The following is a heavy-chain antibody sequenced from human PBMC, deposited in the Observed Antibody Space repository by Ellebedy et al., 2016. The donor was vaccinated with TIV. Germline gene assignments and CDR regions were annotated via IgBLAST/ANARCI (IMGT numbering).Heavy chain of an antibody. D-gene: IGHD4-17*01. CDR3: ARGNGDYEDWFDP. CDR2: ISIYNGNT. V-gene: IGHV1-18*04. Sequence: AASVKVSCKASGYTFTSYGISWVRPAPEQGLEWMGGISIYNGNTKYAQKFQGRVTMTTDTSTSTAYMELRSLRSEDTAVYYCARGNGDYEDWFDPWGQGTLVTVSS. J-gene: IGHJ5*02. CDR1: GYTFTSYG.